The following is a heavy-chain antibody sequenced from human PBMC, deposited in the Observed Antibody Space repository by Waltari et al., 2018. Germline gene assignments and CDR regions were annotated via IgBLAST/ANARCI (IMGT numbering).Heavy chain of an antibody. CDR2: IDNDGIGT. CDR3: SRSPAGYSRSDY. J-gene: IGHJ4*02. V-gene: IGHV3-74*01. Sequence: EVRLEESGGGLVQPGGSLRLSCAASGFAFSGHWMPWVRQAPGKGLVWVPRIDNDGIGTTYADSVMGRFTISRDNAKNTVYLEMNSLRAEDTAVYYCSRSPAGYSRSDYWGQGTLVTVSS. CDR1: GFAFSGHW. D-gene: IGHD5-18*01.